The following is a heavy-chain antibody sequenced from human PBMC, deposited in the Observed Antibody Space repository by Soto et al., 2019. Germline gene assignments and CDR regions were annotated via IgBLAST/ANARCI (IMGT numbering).Heavy chain of an antibody. D-gene: IGHD3-10*01. V-gene: IGHV3-7*03. Sequence: GGSLRLSCAASGFTFSNYWMTWVRQAPGKGLEWVANIIKDGSKKSYVDSVKGRFTISRDNAKNSLYLEMNSLRVEDTAVYYCARDWGGLGYWGQGTLVTVSS. CDR2: IIKDGSKK. CDR3: ARDWGGLGY. J-gene: IGHJ4*02. CDR1: GFTFSNYW.